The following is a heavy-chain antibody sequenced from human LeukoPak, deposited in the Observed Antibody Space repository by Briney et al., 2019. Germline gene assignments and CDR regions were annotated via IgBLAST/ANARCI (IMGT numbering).Heavy chain of an antibody. V-gene: IGHV4-59*01. CDR1: GGSISSYY. D-gene: IGHD4-11*01. Sequence: PSETLSLTCTVSGGSISSYYWSWIRQPPGKGLEWIGYIYYSGSTNYNPSLKSRVTISVDTSKNQFSLKLSSVTAADTAVYYCARGKSNRNDYWGQGTLVTVSS. J-gene: IGHJ4*02. CDR3: ARGKSNRNDY. CDR2: IYYSGST.